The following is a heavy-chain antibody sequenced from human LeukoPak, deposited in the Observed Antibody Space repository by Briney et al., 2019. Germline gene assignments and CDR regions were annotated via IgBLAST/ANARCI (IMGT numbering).Heavy chain of an antibody. D-gene: IGHD1-26*01. V-gene: IGHV3-11*01. Sequence: VGSLRLSCAASGFTFSDFYMSWIRQAPGKGLEWVSYISGSGTTIYYADSVKGRFTISRDNAKNSLYLQMNSLRAEDTAVYYCARRSSGSLRYFDYWGQGTLVTVSS. J-gene: IGHJ4*02. CDR1: GFTFSDFY. CDR2: ISGSGTTI. CDR3: ARRSSGSLRYFDY.